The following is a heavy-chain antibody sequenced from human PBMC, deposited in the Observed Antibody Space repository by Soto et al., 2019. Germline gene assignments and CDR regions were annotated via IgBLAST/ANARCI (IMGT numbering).Heavy chain of an antibody. J-gene: IGHJ6*02. CDR3: ARRTTVTYPNYYYGMDV. V-gene: IGHV1-69*06. Sequence: SVKVSCKASGGTFSSYAISWVRQAPGQGLEWMGGIIPIFGTANYAQKFQGRVTITADKSTSTAYMELSSLRSEDTAVYYCARRTTVTYPNYYYGMDVWGQGTTVTVSS. D-gene: IGHD4-17*01. CDR2: IIPIFGTA. CDR1: GGTFSSYA.